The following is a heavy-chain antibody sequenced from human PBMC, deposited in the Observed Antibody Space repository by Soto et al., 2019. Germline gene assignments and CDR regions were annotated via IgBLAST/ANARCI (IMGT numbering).Heavy chain of an antibody. CDR3: ARDPSFSYQFDY. Sequence: GGSLRLSCAASGFSFSTYSMTWVRQAPGKGLEWVAYISSSSGTIYYTDSVKGRFTISRDNAKDSLYLQMNTLRAEDTAVYYCARDPSFSYQFDYWGQGTLVTVSS. CDR1: GFSFSTYS. J-gene: IGHJ4*02. CDR2: ISSSSGTI. V-gene: IGHV3-48*01. D-gene: IGHD2-2*01.